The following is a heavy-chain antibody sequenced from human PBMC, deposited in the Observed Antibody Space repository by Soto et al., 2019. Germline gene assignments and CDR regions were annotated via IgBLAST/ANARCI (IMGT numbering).Heavy chain of an antibody. Sequence: QVQLVQSGAEVKKPGSSVKVSCKASGGTFSSYAISWVRQAPGQGLEWMGGIIPIFGTPNYAQKFQGRVTSTADKSTSTPYMELGSLRSEDTAVYYCERALYCSSTSCYGCYWGQGTLVTVSS. CDR1: GGTFSSYA. CDR3: ERALYCSSTSCYGCY. V-gene: IGHV1-69*06. D-gene: IGHD2-2*01. CDR2: IIPIFGTP. J-gene: IGHJ4*02.